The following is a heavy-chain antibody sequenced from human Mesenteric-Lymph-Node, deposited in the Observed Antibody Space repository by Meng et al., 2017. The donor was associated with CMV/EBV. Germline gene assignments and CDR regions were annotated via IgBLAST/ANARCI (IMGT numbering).Heavy chain of an antibody. J-gene: IGHJ4*02. CDR1: GYTFTSYY. V-gene: IGHV1-46*01. CDR2: INPSGGST. D-gene: IGHD2-2*01. CDR3: ARDQGCSSTTCYDYFDY. Sequence: ASVKVSCKASGYTFTSYYMHWVRQAPGQGLEWMGIINPSGGSTSYAQKFQGRVTMTRDTSTSTAYMELRSLRSDDTAVYYCARDQGCSSTTCYDYFDYWGQGTLVTVSS.